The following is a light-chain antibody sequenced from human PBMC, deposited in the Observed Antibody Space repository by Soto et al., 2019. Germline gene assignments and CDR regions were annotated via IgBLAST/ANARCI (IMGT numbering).Light chain of an antibody. CDR3: QQYNSYPRT. Sequence: DIQMTQSPSTLSASVGDRVTITCRASESISGWLAWYQQKPGKATKLVIFKASTLESGVPSRFSGSGSATAFTLSISSLQPDDFATYYCQQYNSYPRTFGQGTKVEIK. CDR2: KAS. V-gene: IGKV1-5*03. CDR1: ESISGW. J-gene: IGKJ1*01.